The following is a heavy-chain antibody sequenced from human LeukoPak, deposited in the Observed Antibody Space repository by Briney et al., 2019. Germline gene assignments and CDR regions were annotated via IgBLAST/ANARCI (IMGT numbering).Heavy chain of an antibody. CDR1: GFTFSSYA. V-gene: IGHV3-30-3*01. Sequence: GRSLRLSCAASGFTFSSYAMHWVRQAPGKGLEWVAVISYDGSNKYCADSVKGRFTISRDNSKNTLYLQMNSLRAEDTAVYYCARAAAYCGGDCYLDNTYFDYWGQGTLVTVSS. J-gene: IGHJ4*02. D-gene: IGHD2-21*02. CDR2: ISYDGSNK. CDR3: ARAAAYCGGDCYLDNTYFDY.